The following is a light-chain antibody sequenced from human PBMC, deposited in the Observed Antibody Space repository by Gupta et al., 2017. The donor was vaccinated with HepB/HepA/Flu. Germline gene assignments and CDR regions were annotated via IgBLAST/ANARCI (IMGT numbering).Light chain of an antibody. CDR2: GAS. CDR1: QSVSSSY. V-gene: IGKV3-20*01. CDR3: YQHGSSPWT. J-gene: IGKJ1*01. Sequence: GIRSWAPGAKATPSSVVFQSVSSSYIASYHQRPGQAPRLLLYGASSTPTGSVDRLSGSGSATAFTLTIIRLVPADFAVYYCYQHGSSPWTFGQGTKVESK.